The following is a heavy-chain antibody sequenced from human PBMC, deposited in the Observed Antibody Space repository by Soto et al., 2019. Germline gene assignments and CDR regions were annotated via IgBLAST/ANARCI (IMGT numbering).Heavy chain of an antibody. Sequence: ASVKVSCKASGGTFSSYAISWVRQAPGQGLEWMGGIIPIFGTANYAQKFQGRVTITADESTSTAYMELSSLRSEDTAVYYCAGVIGGMATITYYYGMDVWGQGTTVTVSS. CDR2: IIPIFGTA. J-gene: IGHJ6*02. D-gene: IGHD5-12*01. V-gene: IGHV1-69*13. CDR3: AGVIGGMATITYYYGMDV. CDR1: GGTFSSYA.